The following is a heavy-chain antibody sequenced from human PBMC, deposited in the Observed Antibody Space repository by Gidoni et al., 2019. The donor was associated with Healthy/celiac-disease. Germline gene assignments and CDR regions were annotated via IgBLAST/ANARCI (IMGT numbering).Heavy chain of an antibody. CDR3: ARVGWDDFWSGYSLDDY. D-gene: IGHD3-3*01. J-gene: IGHJ4*02. CDR2: MNPNSGNT. V-gene: IGHV1-8*01. Sequence: QVQLVQSGAEVKKPGASVKVSCKASGYTFTSYDINWVRQATGQGLEWMGWMNPNSGNTGYAQKFQGRVTMTRNTSISTAYMELSSLRSEDTAVYYCARVGWDDFWSGYSLDDYWGQGTLVTVSS. CDR1: GYTFTSYD.